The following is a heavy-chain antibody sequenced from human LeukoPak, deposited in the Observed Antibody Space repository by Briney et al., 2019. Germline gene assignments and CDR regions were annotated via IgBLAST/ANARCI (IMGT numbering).Heavy chain of an antibody. Sequence: SEILSLTCTVSGGSISSSSYYWSWIRQPAGKGLEWIGRIYTSGSTNYNPSLKSRVTMSVDTSKNQFSLKLSSVTAADTAVYYCARDSFILDYGGNIRFDPWGQGTLVTVSS. J-gene: IGHJ5*02. CDR2: IYTSGST. D-gene: IGHD4-23*01. V-gene: IGHV4-61*02. CDR3: ARDSFILDYGGNIRFDP. CDR1: GGSISSSSYY.